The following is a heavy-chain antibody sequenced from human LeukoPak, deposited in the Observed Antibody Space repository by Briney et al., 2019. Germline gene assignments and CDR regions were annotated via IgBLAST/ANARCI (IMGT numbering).Heavy chain of an antibody. Sequence: GGSVRVSCAASGYTFTSYAMHWVRQAPGQRLEWVGWINAGNGNTKYSQTLQGRVTITRDTSASTAYMEMSSLRAEDTAVYYCARGSQRPLDYWGEGTLVTVSS. J-gene: IGHJ4*02. CDR1: GYTFTSYA. CDR3: ARGSQRPLDY. D-gene: IGHD6-25*01. CDR2: INAGNGNT. V-gene: IGHV1-3*01.